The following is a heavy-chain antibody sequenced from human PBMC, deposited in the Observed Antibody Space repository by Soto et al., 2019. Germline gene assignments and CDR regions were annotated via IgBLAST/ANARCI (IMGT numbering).Heavy chain of an antibody. J-gene: IGHJ6*02. CDR2: IYYSGST. CDR1: GGSISSYY. V-gene: IGHV4-59*08. CDR3: ARVGTTMVRGVIMHYYYYGMDV. Sequence: SETLSLTCTVSGGSISSYYWSWIRQPPGKELEWIGYIYYSGSTNYNPSLKSRVTISVDTSKNQFSLKLSSVTAADTAVYYCARVGTTMVRGVIMHYYYYGMDVWGQGTTVTVSS. D-gene: IGHD3-10*01.